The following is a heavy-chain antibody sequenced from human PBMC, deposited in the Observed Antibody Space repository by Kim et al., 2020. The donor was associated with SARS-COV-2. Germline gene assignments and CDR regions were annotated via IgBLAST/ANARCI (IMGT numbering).Heavy chain of an antibody. CDR1: GFTFSSYR. CDR3: ARDEKYNHDYLEY. D-gene: IGHD1-20*01. V-gene: IGHV3-74*01. J-gene: IGHJ4*02. Sequence: GGSLRLSCAASGFTFSSYRMHWVRQAPGKGLVWVSHTSSGGSDTNYADSVKGRFTISRDNAKNTLYLQMNSLGDDDTAVYYCARDEKYNHDYLEYWGQGTLVTVSS. CDR2: TSSGGSDT.